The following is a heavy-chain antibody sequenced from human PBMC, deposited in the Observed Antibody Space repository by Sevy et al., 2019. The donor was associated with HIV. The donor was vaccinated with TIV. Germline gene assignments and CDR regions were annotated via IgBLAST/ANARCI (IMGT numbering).Heavy chain of an antibody. CDR3: RWVTTGYYYYYGMDV. J-gene: IGHJ6*02. V-gene: IGHV3-73*01. Sequence: EGSLRLSCAASGFTFSGSAMHWVHQASGKGLEWVGRIRSKTNSYAKAYAASVKGRFTISRDDSKNTPYLQMNSLKTADTAVYYCRWVTTGYYYYYGMDVWGQGTTVTVSS. CDR2: IRSKTNSYAK. CDR1: GFTFSGSA. D-gene: IGHD4-17*01.